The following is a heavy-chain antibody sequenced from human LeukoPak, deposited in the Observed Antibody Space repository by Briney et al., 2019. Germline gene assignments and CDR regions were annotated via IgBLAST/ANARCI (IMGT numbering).Heavy chain of an antibody. CDR3: ARGGGHYYDSSGYLPDWFDP. CDR1: GGSISSYY. V-gene: IGHV4-4*07. J-gene: IGHJ5*02. D-gene: IGHD3-22*01. CDR2: IYTSGST. Sequence: SSETLSLTCTVSGGSISSYYWSWIRQPAGKGREWIGRIYTSGSTNYNPSLKSRVTMSVDTSKSQFSLKLSSVTAADTAVYYSARGGGHYYDSSGYLPDWFDPWGQGTLVTVSS.